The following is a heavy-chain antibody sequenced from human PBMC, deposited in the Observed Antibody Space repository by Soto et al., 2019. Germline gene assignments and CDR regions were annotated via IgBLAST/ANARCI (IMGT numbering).Heavy chain of an antibody. CDR1: GGTFSSYA. CDR2: IIPIFGTA. CDR3: ARIPLTMVRGSIRSHYFDY. D-gene: IGHD3-10*01. J-gene: IGHJ4*02. Sequence: SVKVSCKASGGTFSSYAISWVRPAPGPVLEWMGGIIPIFGTANYAQKFQGRVTITADESTSTAYMELSSLRSEDTAVYYCARIPLTMVRGSIRSHYFDYWGQGTLVTVSS. V-gene: IGHV1-69*01.